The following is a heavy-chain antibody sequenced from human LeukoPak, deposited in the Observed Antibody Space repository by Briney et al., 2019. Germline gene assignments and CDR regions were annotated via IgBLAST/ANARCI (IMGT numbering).Heavy chain of an antibody. CDR1: GGSFSGYY. CDR3: ARAADYYDNSSYYY. CDR2: INHSGST. J-gene: IGHJ4*02. V-gene: IGHV4-34*01. D-gene: IGHD3-22*01. Sequence: SETLSLTCAVYGGSFSGYYWSWIRQPPGKRLEWIGEINHSGSTNYNPSLKSRVTISVDTSKNQFSLKLSSVTAADTAVYYCARAADYYDNSSYYYWGQGTLVTVSS.